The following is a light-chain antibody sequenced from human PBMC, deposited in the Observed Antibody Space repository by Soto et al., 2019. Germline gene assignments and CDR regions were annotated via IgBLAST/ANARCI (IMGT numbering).Light chain of an antibody. Sequence: QSVLTQPPSVSGAPGQRVTISCTGSSSNIGAGYDVHWYQQLPGTAPKLLIYGNSNRSSGVPDRFSGSKSGTSASLAITGLQAEDEADYHCQSYDSSLSGWVFGGGTQLTVL. V-gene: IGLV1-40*01. CDR2: GNS. J-gene: IGLJ3*02. CDR3: QSYDSSLSGWV. CDR1: SSNIGAGYD.